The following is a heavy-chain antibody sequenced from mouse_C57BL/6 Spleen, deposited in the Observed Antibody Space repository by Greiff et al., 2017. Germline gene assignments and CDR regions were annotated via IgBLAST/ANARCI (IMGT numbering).Heavy chain of an antibody. V-gene: IGHV1-69*01. D-gene: IGHD2-5*01. CDR1: GYTFTSYW. J-gene: IGHJ2*01. Sequence: QVQLQQPGAELVMPGASVKLSCKASGYTFTSYWMHWVKQRPGQGLEWIGEIDPSDSYTNYNQKFKGKSTLTVDKPSSTAYMQLSSLTSEDSAVYYCARGYSKDYFDYWGQGTTLTVSS. CDR3: ARGYSKDYFDY. CDR2: IDPSDSYT.